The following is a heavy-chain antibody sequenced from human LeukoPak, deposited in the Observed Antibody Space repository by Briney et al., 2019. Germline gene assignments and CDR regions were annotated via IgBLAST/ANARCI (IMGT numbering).Heavy chain of an antibody. CDR3: TTDGYYGFWSGYHRDY. V-gene: IGHV3-15*01. J-gene: IGHJ4*02. CDR1: GFTFSSYS. CDR2: IKSKTDGGTT. D-gene: IGHD3-3*01. Sequence: GGSLRLSCAASGFTFSSYSMSWVRQAPGKGLEWVGRIKSKTDGGTTDYAAPVKGRFTIARDDSKNTLYLQMNSLKTEDTAVYYCTTDGYYGFWSGYHRDYWGQGTLVTVSS.